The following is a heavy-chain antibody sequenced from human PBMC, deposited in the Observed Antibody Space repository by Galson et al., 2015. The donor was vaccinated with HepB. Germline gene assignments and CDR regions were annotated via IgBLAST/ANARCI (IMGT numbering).Heavy chain of an antibody. CDR2: ISSSTKYT. V-gene: IGHV3-21*01. D-gene: IGHD3-16*01. CDR3: ARDPWFSDYIWGALDY. J-gene: IGHJ4*02. Sequence: SLRLSCAASGFTFNRNSMNWVRQAPGKGLEWVSSISSSTKYTYYADSVKGRFTISRDNAKNSLYLQMNSLRAEDTAVYFCARDPWFSDYIWGALDYWGPGTLVTVSS. CDR1: GFTFNRNS.